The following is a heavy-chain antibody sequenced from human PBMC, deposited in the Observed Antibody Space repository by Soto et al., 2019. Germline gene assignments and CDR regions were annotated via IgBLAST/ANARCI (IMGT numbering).Heavy chain of an antibody. CDR1: GGSISSYY. J-gene: IGHJ6*02. D-gene: IGHD6-13*01. Sequence: SETLSLTCTVSGGSISSYYWNWIRQPPGKGLDWFGYIYYSGSTNYNPSLKSRFTISVDTSKNQFSLKLSSVTAADTAFYYCARDQGSSWPYYYYGMDVWGQGTTVTVSS. CDR2: IYYSGST. CDR3: ARDQGSSWPYYYYGMDV. V-gene: IGHV4-59*01.